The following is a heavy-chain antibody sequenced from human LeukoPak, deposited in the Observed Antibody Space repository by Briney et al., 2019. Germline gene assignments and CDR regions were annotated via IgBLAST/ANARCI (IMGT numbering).Heavy chain of an antibody. CDR2: IYSGGTT. J-gene: IGHJ6*02. CDR3: ATRARPGYYYGMDV. CDR1: GLTVSNNF. V-gene: IGHV3-66*01. Sequence: RGSLRLSCAASGLTVSNNFMSWARQAPGKGLEWVSIIYSGGTTYYGDSVKGRFTISRDNSKNTLYLQMNSLRAEDTAVYYCATRARPGYYYGMDVWGQGTTVTVSS. D-gene: IGHD6-6*01.